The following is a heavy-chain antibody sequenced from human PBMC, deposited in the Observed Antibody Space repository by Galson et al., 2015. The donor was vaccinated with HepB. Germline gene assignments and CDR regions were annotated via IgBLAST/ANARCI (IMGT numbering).Heavy chain of an antibody. Sequence: LRLSCAASGFNVNINYMVWVRQAPGKGLEWVSVIYSSGSTYYAASVKGRFAISRDDSRNTLYLQMDSLKPEDTAVYYCTVGFFSSTNYWGQGAQVTVSS. V-gene: IGHV3-66*02. CDR1: GFNVNINY. D-gene: IGHD3-3*01. J-gene: IGHJ4*02. CDR2: IYSSGST. CDR3: TVGFFSSTNY.